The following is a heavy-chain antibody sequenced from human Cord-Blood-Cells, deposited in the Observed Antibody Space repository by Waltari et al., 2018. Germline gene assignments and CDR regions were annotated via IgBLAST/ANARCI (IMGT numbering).Heavy chain of an antibody. CDR2: IIPIFGTA. D-gene: IGHD3-10*01. CDR1: GGTFSSYA. CDR3: ASPYYYGSGSYYFAFDI. Sequence: QVQLVQSGAEVKKPGSSVKVACKASGGTFSSYAISWVRQAPGQGLEWMGGIIPIFGTANYAQKFQGRVTITADESTSTAYMELSSLRSEDTAVYYCASPYYYGSGSYYFAFDIWGQGTMVTVSS. J-gene: IGHJ3*02. V-gene: IGHV1-69*01.